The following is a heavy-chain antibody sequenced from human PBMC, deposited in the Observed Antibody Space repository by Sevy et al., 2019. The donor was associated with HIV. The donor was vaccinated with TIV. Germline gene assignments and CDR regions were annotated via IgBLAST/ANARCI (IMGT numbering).Heavy chain of an antibody. J-gene: IGHJ2*01. CDR3: ARVGEDYYDSSGYRSQYFDL. CDR1: GFTFSSYG. D-gene: IGHD3-22*01. CDR2: IWYDGSNK. V-gene: IGHV3-33*01. Sequence: GGSLRLSCAASGFTFSSYGMHWVRQAPGKGLEWVAVIWYDGSNKYYAYSVKGRFTISRDNSKNTLYLQMNSLRAEDTAVYYCARVGEDYYDSSGYRSQYFDLWGRGTLVTVSS.